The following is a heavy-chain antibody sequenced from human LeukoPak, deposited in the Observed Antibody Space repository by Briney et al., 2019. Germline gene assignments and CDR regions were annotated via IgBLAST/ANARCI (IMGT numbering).Heavy chain of an antibody. CDR1: GFTFSSYE. D-gene: IGHD4/OR15-4a*01. Sequence: PGGSLRLSCAAYGFTFSSYEMKWVRQAPGKVLEWVSYISSSGSTIYYADSVKGRFTISTDNATNSLYLQMNSLKAGDTACYYCARGGMVPDWGQGTLVTVSS. CDR3: ARGGMVPD. V-gene: IGHV3-48*03. CDR2: ISSSGSTI. J-gene: IGHJ4*02.